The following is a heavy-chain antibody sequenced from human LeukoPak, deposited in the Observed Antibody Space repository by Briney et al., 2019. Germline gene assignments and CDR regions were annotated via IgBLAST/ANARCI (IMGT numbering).Heavy chain of an antibody. Sequence: GGSLRLSCAASGLTFSGYCMNWVRQAPGKGLEWLSYISSTSSSIYYSDSVKGRFTVSRDNAKNSLYLQMNSLRAEDTAIYYCAREGDTTGASGTEFDYWGQGALVTVSS. J-gene: IGHJ4*02. V-gene: IGHV3-48*01. CDR3: AREGDTTGASGTEFDY. CDR1: GLTFSGYC. CDR2: ISSTSSSI. D-gene: IGHD4-11*01.